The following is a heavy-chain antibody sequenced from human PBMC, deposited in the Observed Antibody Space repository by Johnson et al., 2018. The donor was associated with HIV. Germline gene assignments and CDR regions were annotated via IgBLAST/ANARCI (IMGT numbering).Heavy chain of an antibody. D-gene: IGHD3-22*01. CDR1: GFTFSHDW. J-gene: IGHJ3*02. Sequence: VQLVESGGDLVQPGGSLRLSFVGSGFTFSHDWMSWVRQAPGKGPEWVANINHDMSAIHYVDSVKGRFTISRDNSKTTLYLQMNSLRAEDTAVYYCARAPPYYGGYSVSDAFDIWGQGTMVTVSS. V-gene: IGHV3-7*01. CDR3: ARAPPYYGGYSVSDAFDI. CDR2: INHDMSAI.